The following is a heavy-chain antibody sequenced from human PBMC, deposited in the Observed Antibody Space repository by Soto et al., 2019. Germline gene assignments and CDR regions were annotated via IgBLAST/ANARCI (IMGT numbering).Heavy chain of an antibody. D-gene: IGHD2-15*01. Sequence: QVQLVQSGAEVKKPGSSVKVSCKASGGTFSSYAISWVRQAHGQGLEWMGGIIPIFGTANYAQKFQGRVTITADESTSTAYMELSSLRSEDTAVYYCARDANCSGGSCYSVRFDPWGQGTLVTVSS. CDR3: ARDANCSGGSCYSVRFDP. CDR1: GGTFSSYA. J-gene: IGHJ5*02. CDR2: IIPIFGTA. V-gene: IGHV1-69*12.